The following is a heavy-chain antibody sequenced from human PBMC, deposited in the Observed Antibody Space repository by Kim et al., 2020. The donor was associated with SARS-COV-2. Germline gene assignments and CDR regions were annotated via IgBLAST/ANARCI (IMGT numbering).Heavy chain of an antibody. D-gene: IGHD2-15*01. CDR2: IYYSGSS. CDR3: ARGGKGCNDGTCYTRWLDP. J-gene: IGHJ5*02. V-gene: IGHV4-59*13. Sequence: SETLSLTCTVSAGSISAYYWSWIRQPPGKGLEWIGYIYYSGSSSYNPSLKSRVTISIDTSKNQFSLKLYSVTTADTAVYYCARGGKGCNDGTCYTRWLDPWVHVTRGPVSS. CDR1: AGSISAYY.